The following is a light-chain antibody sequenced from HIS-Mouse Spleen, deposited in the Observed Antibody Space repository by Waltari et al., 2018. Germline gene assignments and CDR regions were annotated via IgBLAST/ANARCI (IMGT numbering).Light chain of an antibody. CDR3: QAWDSSSDHVV. Sequence: SYVLTQPPSVSVAPGKTARITCGGNNIGSKKVHWYQQKPGQAPVLVVYDDSDRPSGIPERFSGSNSGNTATLTISRVEAGDEADYYCQAWDSSSDHVVFGGGTKLTVL. CDR2: DDS. J-gene: IGLJ2*01. CDR1: NIGSKK. V-gene: IGLV3-21*03.